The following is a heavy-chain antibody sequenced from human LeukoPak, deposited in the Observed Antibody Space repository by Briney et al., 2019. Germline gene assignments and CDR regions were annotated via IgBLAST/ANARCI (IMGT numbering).Heavy chain of an antibody. CDR3: AREGGYDSSGYYGDY. V-gene: IGHV1-2*02. Sequence: ASVKVSCKASGYTFTGYYMHWVRQAPGQGLEWMGWINPNSGGTNYAQKFQGRVTITRDTSISTAYMELSRLRSDDTAVYYCAREGGYDSSGYYGDYWGQGTLVTVSS. D-gene: IGHD3-22*01. CDR2: INPNSGGT. CDR1: GYTFTGYY. J-gene: IGHJ4*02.